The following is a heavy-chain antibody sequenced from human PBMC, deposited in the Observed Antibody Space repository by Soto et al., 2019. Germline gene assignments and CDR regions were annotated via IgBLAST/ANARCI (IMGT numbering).Heavy chain of an antibody. CDR1: GFTFSSYG. V-gene: IGHV3-33*01. D-gene: IGHD1-26*01. J-gene: IGHJ6*02. Sequence: LRLSCAASGFTFSSYGMHWVRQAPGKGLEWVAVIWYDGSNKYYADSVKGRFTISRDNSKNTLYLQMNSLRAEDTAVYYCARVGATPEYYYGMDVWGQGTTVTVSS. CDR2: IWYDGSNK. CDR3: ARVGATPEYYYGMDV.